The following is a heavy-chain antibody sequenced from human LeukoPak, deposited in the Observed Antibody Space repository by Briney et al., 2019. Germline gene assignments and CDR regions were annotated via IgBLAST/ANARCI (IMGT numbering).Heavy chain of an antibody. D-gene: IGHD2-2*01. CDR3: ARLIVYCSSTSCYAGGVEY. CDR1: GGSFSGYY. CDR2: INHSGST. Sequence: PSETLSLTCAVYGGSFSGYYWSWIRQPPGKGLEWIGEINHSGSTNYNPSLKSRVTISVDTSKNQFSLKLSSVTAADTAVYYCARLIVYCSSTSCYAGGVEYWGQGTLVTVSS. J-gene: IGHJ4*02. V-gene: IGHV4-34*01.